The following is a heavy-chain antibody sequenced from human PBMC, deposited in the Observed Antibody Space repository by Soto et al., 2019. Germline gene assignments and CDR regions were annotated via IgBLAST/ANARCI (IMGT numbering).Heavy chain of an antibody. V-gene: IGHV4-31*03. J-gene: IGHJ5*02. CDR1: GGSISSGGYY. CDR2: IYYSGST. Sequence: SETLSLTCTVSGGSISSGGYYWSWIRQHPGKGLEWIGYIYYSGSTYYNPSLKSRVTISVDTSKNQFSLKLSSVTAADTAVYYCARDRAVTNGDNWFDPWGQGTLVTVSS. D-gene: IGHD4-4*01. CDR3: ARDRAVTNGDNWFDP.